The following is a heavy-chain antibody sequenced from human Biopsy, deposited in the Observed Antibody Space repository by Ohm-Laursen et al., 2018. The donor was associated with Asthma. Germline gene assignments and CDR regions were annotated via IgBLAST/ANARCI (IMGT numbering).Heavy chain of an antibody. J-gene: IGHJ6*02. CDR2: ISVYNGNT. CDR3: ARAVDYSHYYGIDV. Sequence: VKVSCKTSGYTFNSAGITWVRQAPGQGLEWMGWISVYNGNTEVAQKLQDRVTMITDTSTSTAYMELRSLRSDDTAVYFCARAVDYSHYYGIDVWGQGTTVTVS. V-gene: IGHV1-18*01. CDR1: GYTFNSAG. D-gene: IGHD3-10*01.